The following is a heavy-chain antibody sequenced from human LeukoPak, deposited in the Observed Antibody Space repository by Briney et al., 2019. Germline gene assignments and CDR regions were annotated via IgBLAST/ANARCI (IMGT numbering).Heavy chain of an antibody. V-gene: IGHV4-30-4*08. Sequence: PSETLSLTCTVSGGSISSSSYYWSWIRQPPGKGLEWIGYIYYSGSTYYNPSLKSRVTISVDTSKNQFSLKLSSVTAADTAVYYCARGPFRRSYGAFDIWGQGTMVTVSS. D-gene: IGHD1-26*01. CDR3: ARGPFRRSYGAFDI. J-gene: IGHJ3*02. CDR1: GGSISSSSYY. CDR2: IYYSGST.